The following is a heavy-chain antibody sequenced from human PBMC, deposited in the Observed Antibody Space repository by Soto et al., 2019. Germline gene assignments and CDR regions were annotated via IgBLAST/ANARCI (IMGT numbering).Heavy chain of an antibody. D-gene: IGHD6-6*01. CDR2: IYYSGST. J-gene: IGHJ6*02. Sequence: SETLCLTCTVSGGSISSGGYFWSWIRQHPGKGLEWIGFIYYSGSTYYNPSLKSRVTISVDTSKNQFSLKLSSVTAADTAVYYCAREGAAPYYYYGMDVWGQGTTVTVSS. CDR3: AREGAAPYYYYGMDV. V-gene: IGHV4-31*03. CDR1: GGSISSGGYF.